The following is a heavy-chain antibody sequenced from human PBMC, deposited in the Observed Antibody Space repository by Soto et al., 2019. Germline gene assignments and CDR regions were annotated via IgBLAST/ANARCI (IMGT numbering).Heavy chain of an antibody. CDR1: GGSITSRGYY. J-gene: IGHJ4*02. CDR2: VYYSGST. CDR3: ARHIWDSSGYHFVY. D-gene: IGHD3-22*01. Sequence: SETLSLTCTVSGGSITSRGYYWGWIRQSPGKGLEWIGSVYYSGSTDYRPSLKSRVTISGDTSKNHFSLNLDSVTAADTAVYLCARHIWDSSGYHFVYWGQGILVTVSS. V-gene: IGHV4-39*01.